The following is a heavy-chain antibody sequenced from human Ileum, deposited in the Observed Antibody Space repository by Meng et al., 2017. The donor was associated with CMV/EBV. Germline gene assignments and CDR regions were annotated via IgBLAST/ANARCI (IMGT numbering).Heavy chain of an antibody. CDR3: ARRVGGWFDP. J-gene: IGHJ5*02. CDR2: IYSSGLT. V-gene: IGHV4-59*01. CDR1: GGSLNNYY. Sequence: SETLSLTCFVSGGSLNNYYWSWIRQPPGKGLEWIGHIYSSGLTSYNFPLKSRVTISVDTSKNQFSLNLTSVTAADTAVYYCARRVGGWFDPWGQGTLVTVSS.